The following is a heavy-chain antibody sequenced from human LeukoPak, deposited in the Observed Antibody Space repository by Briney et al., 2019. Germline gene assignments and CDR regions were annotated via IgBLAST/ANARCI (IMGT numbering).Heavy chain of an antibody. D-gene: IGHD3-3*01. CDR3: ARGFPSGQGDFWSGYYNHLGWNFDY. CDR2: IYYSGST. J-gene: IGHJ4*02. Sequence: SETLSLTCTVSGGSISSGDYYWSWIRQPPGKGLEWIGYIYYSGSTYYNPSLKSRVTISVDTSKNQFSLKLSSVTAADTAVYYCARGFPSGQGDFWSGYYNHLGWNFDYWGQGTLVTVSS. CDR1: GGSISSGDYY. V-gene: IGHV4-30-4*08.